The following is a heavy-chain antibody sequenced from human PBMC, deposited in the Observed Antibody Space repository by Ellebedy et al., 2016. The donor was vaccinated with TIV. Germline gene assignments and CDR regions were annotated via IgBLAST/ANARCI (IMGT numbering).Heavy chain of an antibody. CDR2: INPNSGGT. D-gene: IGHD3-9*01. Sequence: ASVKVSCXASGYTFTGYYMHWVRQAPGQGLEWMGWINPNSGGTNYAQKFQGRVTMTRDTSISTAYMELSRLRSDDTAVYYCASPGILTGYYNYYYYGMDVWGQGTTVTVSS. J-gene: IGHJ6*02. CDR1: GYTFTGYY. CDR3: ASPGILTGYYNYYYYGMDV. V-gene: IGHV1-2*02.